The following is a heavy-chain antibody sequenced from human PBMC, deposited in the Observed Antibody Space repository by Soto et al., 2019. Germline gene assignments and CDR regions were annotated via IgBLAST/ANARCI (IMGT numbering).Heavy chain of an antibody. CDR1: GFTFSSYA. CDR3: AKGRYSSSWYDY. D-gene: IGHD6-13*01. CDR2: ISGSGGST. Sequence: LRLSCAASGFTFSSYAMSWVRQAPGKGLEWVSAISGSGGSTYYADSVKGRFTISRDNSKNTLYLQMNSLRAEDTAVYYCAKGRYSSSWYDYWGQGTLVTVSS. V-gene: IGHV3-23*01. J-gene: IGHJ4*02.